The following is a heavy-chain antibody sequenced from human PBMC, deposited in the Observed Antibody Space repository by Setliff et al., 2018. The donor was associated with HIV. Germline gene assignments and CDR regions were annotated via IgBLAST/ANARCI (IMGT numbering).Heavy chain of an antibody. D-gene: IGHD1-26*01. J-gene: IGHJ4*02. Sequence: PGESLKISCAASGFIVNNFEMNWVRQAPGKGLEWISYISSSGTIKKYASSVRGRFTISRDNAKKSLYLQMDSLRAEDTAVYYCARENSGTYLGGVFDYWGQGTLVTVPQ. V-gene: IGHV3-48*03. CDR3: ARENSGTYLGGVFDY. CDR1: GFIVNNFE. CDR2: ISSSGTIK.